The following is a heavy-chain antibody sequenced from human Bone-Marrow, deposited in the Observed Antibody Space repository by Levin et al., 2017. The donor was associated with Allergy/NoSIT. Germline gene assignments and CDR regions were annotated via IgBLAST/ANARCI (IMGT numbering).Heavy chain of an antibody. CDR1: GFTFSSYA. D-gene: IGHD3-10*01. CDR3: AKGRSVWGVLDY. V-gene: IGHV3-23*01. J-gene: IGHJ4*02. CDR2: ISVTGGTT. Sequence: GESLKISCAASGFTFSSYAISWVRQAPGKGLEWVSAISVTGGTTYYADSVKGRFTISRDNSKNTLYLQMNSLRAEDTAVYYCAKGRSVWGVLDYWGQGALVTVSS.